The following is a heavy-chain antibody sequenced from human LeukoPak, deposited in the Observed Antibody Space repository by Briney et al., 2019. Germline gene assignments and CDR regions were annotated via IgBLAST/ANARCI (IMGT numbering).Heavy chain of an antibody. J-gene: IGHJ4*02. D-gene: IGHD3-10*01. V-gene: IGHV4-30-4*01. CDR2: IYYSGST. CDR3: ANGSGSYYTFDH. Sequence: PSQTLSLTCTVSGGSISSGDYYWSWIRQPPGKGLEWIGYIYYSGSTYYNPSLKSRVTISVDTSKNQFSLKLSSVTAADTAVYYCANGSGSYYTFDHWGQGTLVTVSS. CDR1: GGSISSGDYY.